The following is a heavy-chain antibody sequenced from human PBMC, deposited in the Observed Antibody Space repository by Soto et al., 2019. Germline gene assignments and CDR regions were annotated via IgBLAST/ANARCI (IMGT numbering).Heavy chain of an antibody. D-gene: IGHD3-10*01. CDR1: GGTFSSYT. J-gene: IGHJ4*02. Sequence: QVQLVQSGAEVKKPGSSVKVSCKASGGTFSSYTISWVRQAPGQGLEWMGRSIPILGIANYAQKFQGRVTITADKSTSTAYMELSSLRSEDTSVYYCARGWFGESPIDYWGQGTLVTVSS. V-gene: IGHV1-69*02. CDR2: SIPILGIA. CDR3: ARGWFGESPIDY.